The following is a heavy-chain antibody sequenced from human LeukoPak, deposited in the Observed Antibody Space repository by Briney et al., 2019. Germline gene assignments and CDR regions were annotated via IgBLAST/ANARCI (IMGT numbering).Heavy chain of an antibody. CDR1: GFTFSSYE. D-gene: IGHD6-13*01. J-gene: IGHJ4*02. V-gene: IGHV3-48*03. CDR2: ISSSGSGK. CDR3: ARGLRYSSSWYNFDY. Sequence: GGSLRLSCAASGFTFSSYEMNWVRQAPGKGLEWVSYISSSGSGKHHADSVKGRFTISRDNAKNSLYLQMNSLRDEDTAVYYCARGLRYSSSWYNFDYWGQGTLVTVSS.